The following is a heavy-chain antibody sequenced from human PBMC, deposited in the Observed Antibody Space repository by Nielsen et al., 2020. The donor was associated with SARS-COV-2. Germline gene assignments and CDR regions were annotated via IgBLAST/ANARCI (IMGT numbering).Heavy chain of an antibody. D-gene: IGHD1-1*01. CDR2: IYTDGSA. J-gene: IGHJ4*02. Sequence: GGSLRLSCAATGFTVSSNYMSWVRQAAGKGLEWVSVIYTDGSASYADSMKGRFTVSRDNSKNTVYLQMNSLRAEDTAVYFCTNWNDGYWGQGTPVTVSS. V-gene: IGHV3-66*01. CDR3: TNWNDGY. CDR1: GFTVSSNY.